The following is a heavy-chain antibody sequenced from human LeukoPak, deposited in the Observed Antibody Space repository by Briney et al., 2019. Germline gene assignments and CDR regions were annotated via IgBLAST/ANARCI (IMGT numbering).Heavy chain of an antibody. CDR2: IIPIFGTA. Sequence: SVKVSCKASGGTFSSYAISWVRQAPGQGLEWMGGIIPIFGTANYAQKFQGRVTITADESTSTAYMELSSLRSEDTAVYYCEREVRVSVTTYWFDPWGQGTLVTVSS. J-gene: IGHJ5*02. D-gene: IGHD4-11*01. CDR3: EREVRVSVTTYWFDP. CDR1: GGTFSSYA. V-gene: IGHV1-69*01.